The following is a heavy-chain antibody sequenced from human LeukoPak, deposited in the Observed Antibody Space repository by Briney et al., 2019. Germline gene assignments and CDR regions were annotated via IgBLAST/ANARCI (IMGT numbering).Heavy chain of an antibody. J-gene: IGHJ4*02. D-gene: IGHD2-21*01. V-gene: IGHV3-30-3*01. CDR1: GFTFSGYA. CDR3: ASDFRSYNIMWCLDY. Sequence: PGGSLRLSCAASGFTFSGYAMYWVRQAPGKGLEWVAVISNDGNNKYYADSVKGRFTISRDNSKNTLYLQMNSLRAEDTAVYYCASDFRSYNIMWCLDYWGQGTLVTVSS. CDR2: ISNDGNNK.